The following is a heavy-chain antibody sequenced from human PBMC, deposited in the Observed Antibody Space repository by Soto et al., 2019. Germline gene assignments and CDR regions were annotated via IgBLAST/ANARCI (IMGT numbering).Heavy chain of an antibody. D-gene: IGHD4-4*01. Sequence: GESLKISCAASGFTFSSYAMSWVRQAPGKGLEWVSAISGSGGSTYYADSVKGRFTISRDNSKNTLYLQMNSLRAEDTAVYYCAKPPYSNYYYYYGMDVWGQGTTVTVSS. CDR3: AKPPYSNYYYYYGMDV. V-gene: IGHV3-23*01. CDR1: GFTFSSYA. CDR2: ISGSGGST. J-gene: IGHJ6*02.